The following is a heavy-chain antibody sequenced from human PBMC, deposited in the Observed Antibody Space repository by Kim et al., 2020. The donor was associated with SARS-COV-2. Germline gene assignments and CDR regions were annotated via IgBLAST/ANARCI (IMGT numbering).Heavy chain of an antibody. Sequence: YDNPTLKRQVTISDDTSTNQFSLKRSSVAAADTAVYYCARRDELPDAFDIWGQGTMVTVSS. V-gene: IGHV4-39*01. D-gene: IGHD1-26*01. CDR3: ARRDELPDAFDI. J-gene: IGHJ3*02.